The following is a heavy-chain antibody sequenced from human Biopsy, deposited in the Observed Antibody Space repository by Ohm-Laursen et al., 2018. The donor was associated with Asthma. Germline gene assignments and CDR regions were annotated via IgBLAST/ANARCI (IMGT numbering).Heavy chain of an antibody. CDR2: IYRNGNT. V-gene: IGHV4-30-2*06. J-gene: IGHJ4*02. Sequence: QILSLTCAVSGDSIDSGDYSWTWIRQSPGVGLEWIGYIYRNGNTYYNPTLKNRVTISIDRSKNQFSLRLRSVTAADTAVYYCARGWNCGGDCYSLDSWGQGTLVTVSS. D-gene: IGHD2-21*02. CDR1: GDSIDSGDYS. CDR3: ARGWNCGGDCYSLDS.